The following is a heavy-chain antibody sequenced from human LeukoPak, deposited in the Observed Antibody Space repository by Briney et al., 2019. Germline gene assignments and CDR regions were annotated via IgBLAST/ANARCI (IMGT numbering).Heavy chain of an antibody. CDR1: GYSFTSYW. V-gene: IGHV5-51*01. D-gene: IGHD1-26*01. CDR3: ARSQSSGRYWDH. Sequence: PGESLKISCKASGYSFTSYWIGWVRQMPGKGLGWMGIIHPGESDNRYSPSLQGQVTISADKSISTAYLQWSSLRASDTAMYYCARSQSSGRYWDHWPERTLVRVFS. CDR2: IHPGESDN. J-gene: IGHJ4*02.